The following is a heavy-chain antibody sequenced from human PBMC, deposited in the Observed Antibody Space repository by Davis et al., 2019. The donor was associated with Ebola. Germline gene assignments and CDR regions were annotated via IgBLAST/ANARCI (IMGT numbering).Heavy chain of an antibody. CDR2: INQDGSEK. J-gene: IGHJ6*02. CDR1: GFTFSSYC. D-gene: IGHD4-17*01. V-gene: IGHV3-7*01. CDR3: ARIYGDYYYYGMDV. Sequence: GESLKISCAASGFTFSSYCMRWVRQAPGKGLEWVANINQDGSEKYYVDSVKRRFTISRDNAKYLLYLQMNSLRAEDTGVYYCARIYGDYYYYGMDVWGQGTTVTVSS.